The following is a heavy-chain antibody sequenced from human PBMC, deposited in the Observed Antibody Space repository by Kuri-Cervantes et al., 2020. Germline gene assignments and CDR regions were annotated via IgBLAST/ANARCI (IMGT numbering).Heavy chain of an antibody. CDR3: ARVGDVRYLGWLNYNYGMDV. D-gene: IGHD3-3*01. Sequence: GSFWRPPCAAFDSTLSDYGMHWVRQAPGKGLEWVAAISYDGSYKYYAGPVKGRLPVPRDNSNNTLYPQMNSLRVEDTAVFHCARVGDVRYLGWLNYNYGMDVWGQGTTVTVSS. CDR1: DSTLSDYG. J-gene: IGHJ6*02. CDR2: ISYDGSYK. V-gene: IGHV3-30*03.